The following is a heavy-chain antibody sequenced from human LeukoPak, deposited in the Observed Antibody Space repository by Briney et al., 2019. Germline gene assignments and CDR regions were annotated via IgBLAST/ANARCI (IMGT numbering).Heavy chain of an antibody. CDR3: AGGRDYGDYVGPDY. CDR1: GFTLSSYA. CDR2: ISYDVSNK. Sequence: GGALRLSCAASGFTLSSYAMHRVRQAPGKGLEWVPVISYDVSNKYYADSVKGRFTISRDNSKNTMYLQMNSLRAEDTAVYYCAGGRDYGDYVGPDYWGQGTLVTVSS. D-gene: IGHD4-17*01. J-gene: IGHJ4*02. V-gene: IGHV3-30-3*01.